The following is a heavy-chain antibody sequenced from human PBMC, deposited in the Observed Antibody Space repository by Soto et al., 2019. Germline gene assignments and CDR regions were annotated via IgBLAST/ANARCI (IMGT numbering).Heavy chain of an antibody. V-gene: IGHV1-69*12. Sequence: QVQLVQSGAEVKKPGSSVKVSCKASGGTFSSYAISWVRQAPGQGLEWMGGIIPIFGTANYAQKFQGRVKITADASRSTAYMEGSSLRYEDTAVYYGARDQDDILSGYCDYWGQGTLVTVSS. D-gene: IGHD3-9*01. CDR2: IIPIFGTA. J-gene: IGHJ4*02. CDR1: GGTFSSYA. CDR3: ARDQDDILSGYCDY.